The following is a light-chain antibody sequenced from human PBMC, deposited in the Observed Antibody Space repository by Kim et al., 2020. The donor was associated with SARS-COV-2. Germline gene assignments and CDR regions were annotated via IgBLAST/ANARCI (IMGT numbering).Light chain of an antibody. Sequence: QSVLTQPPSVSGAPGQRVTISCTGSSSNIGAGYDVNWYQQLPGTAPKLLIYGNDNRPSGVPDRFSVSKSGTSASLAITGLQAEDEAVYYCQSYDSSLSVWLFGGGTQLTVL. V-gene: IGLV1-40*01. CDR3: QSYDSSLSVWL. CDR1: SSNIGAGYD. J-gene: IGLJ3*02. CDR2: GND.